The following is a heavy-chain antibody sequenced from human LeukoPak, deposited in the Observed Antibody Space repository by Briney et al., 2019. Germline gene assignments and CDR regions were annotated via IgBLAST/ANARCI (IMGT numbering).Heavy chain of an antibody. V-gene: IGHV4-39*07. Sequence: EWIGSISDSGNTYYNPSLKTRVTISVDTYEIQFSLKLISVTAADTAVYYCARDRAAGYDFWSGYYSDVWGKGTTVIVSS. CDR3: ARDRAAGYDFWSGYYSDV. CDR2: ISDSGNT. D-gene: IGHD3/OR15-3a*01. J-gene: IGHJ6*04.